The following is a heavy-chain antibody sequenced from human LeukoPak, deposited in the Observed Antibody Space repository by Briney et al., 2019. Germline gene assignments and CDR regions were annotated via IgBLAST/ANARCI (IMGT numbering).Heavy chain of an antibody. J-gene: IGHJ6*03. CDR2: IRWDGGST. Sequence: GGSLRLSCAASGFTFDDYTMHWVRQAPGKGLEWVSLIRWDGGSTYYADSVKGRFTISRDNSKNTLYLQMNSLRAEDTAVYYCAKVWKSSSILVYSYYYYMDVWGKGTTVTVSS. CDR1: GFTFDDYT. V-gene: IGHV3-43*01. CDR3: AKVWKSSSILVYSYYYYMDV. D-gene: IGHD6-6*01.